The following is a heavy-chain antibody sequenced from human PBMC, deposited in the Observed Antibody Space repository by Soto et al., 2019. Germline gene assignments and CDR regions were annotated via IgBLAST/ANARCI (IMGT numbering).Heavy chain of an antibody. CDR2: IYHSGST. CDR3: ARGLAPYYDFWSGYYSRYFDY. V-gene: IGHV4-4*02. CDR1: GGSIRGSDG. D-gene: IGHD3-3*01. J-gene: IGHJ4*02. Sequence: LETLSVTCAVSGGSIRGSDGWSWVRQPPGKGLEWIGEIYHSGSTNYNPSLKSRVTISVDTSKNQFSLKLSSVTAADTAVYYCARGLAPYYDFWSGYYSRYFDYWGQGTLVTVSS.